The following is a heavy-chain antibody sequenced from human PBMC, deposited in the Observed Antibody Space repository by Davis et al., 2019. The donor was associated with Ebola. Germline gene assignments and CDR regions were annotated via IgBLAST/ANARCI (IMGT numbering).Heavy chain of an antibody. D-gene: IGHD4-23*01. CDR3: AREGGNSYFDY. CDR2: IFYSGST. V-gene: IGHV4-31*03. Sequence: SETLSLTCTVSGGSISSGSYYWSWIRQLPGRGLEWIGYIFYSGSTDYNPSLRSRVTLSVDASKNQFSLKLSSMPIADTAVYYCAREGGNSYFDYWGQGTLVTVSS. CDR1: GGSISSGSYY. J-gene: IGHJ4*02.